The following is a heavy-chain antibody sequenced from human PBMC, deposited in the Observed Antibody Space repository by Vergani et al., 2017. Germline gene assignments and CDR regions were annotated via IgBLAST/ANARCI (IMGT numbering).Heavy chain of an antibody. CDR2: IYHSGST. CDR3: AVRPRVNLVGGEIVTKRTFDY. Sequence: QVQLVESGGGLVQPGRSLRLSCTASGFTFGDYAMSWVRQPPGKGLEWIGEIYHSGSTNYKPSLKSRVTMSIDTSKNQFSLKLTSVTAADTAVYYCAVRPRVNLVGGEIVTKRTFDYWSQGSLVTVSS. D-gene: IGHD3-10*01. V-gene: IGHV4-4*02. CDR1: GFTFGDYA. J-gene: IGHJ4*02.